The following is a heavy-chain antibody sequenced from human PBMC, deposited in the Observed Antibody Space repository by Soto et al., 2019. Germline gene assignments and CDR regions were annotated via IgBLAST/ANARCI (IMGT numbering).Heavy chain of an antibody. D-gene: IGHD3-10*01. CDR1: GGPLSNSSFY. V-gene: IGHV4-39*01. Sequence: PSETLSLTGTVSGGPLSNSSFYRGWVRPPPGEGLEWIGSIYYSGSTYYNPSLKSRVTISVDTSKNQFSLKLSSVTAADTAVYYCATIDITMVRGVIVPYYYYYYMDVWGKGTTVTVSS. J-gene: IGHJ6*03. CDR3: ATIDITMVRGVIVPYYYYYYMDV. CDR2: IYYSGST.